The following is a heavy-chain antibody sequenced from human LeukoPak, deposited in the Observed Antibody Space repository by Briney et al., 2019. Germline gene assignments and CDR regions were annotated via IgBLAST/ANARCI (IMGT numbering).Heavy chain of an antibody. CDR1: GGTSNSHA. J-gene: IGHJ4*02. CDR3: ATTNDGGGYQWGDFFDF. V-gene: IGHV1-69*04. D-gene: IGHD3-22*01. CDR2: IIPNLGTT. Sequence: SVKVFCKASGGTSNSHAISWVRQAPGQGLEWMGRIIPNLGTTNRAQNFQDRVTLTADKSTNTAYMELTSLTSDDTAVYYCATTNDGGGYQWGDFFDFWGQGTLVTVSS.